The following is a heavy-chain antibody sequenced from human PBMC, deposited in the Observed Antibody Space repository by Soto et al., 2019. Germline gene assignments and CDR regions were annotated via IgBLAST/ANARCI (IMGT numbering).Heavy chain of an antibody. CDR2: IIPIFGTA. CDR1: GGTFSSYA. V-gene: IGHV1-69*13. Sequence: SVKVSCKASGGTFSSYAISWVRQAPGQGLEWMGGIIPIFGTANYAQKFQGRVTITADESTGTAYMELSSLRSEDTAVYYCAITYYDFWSGSGSYYGMDVWGQGTTVTVSS. D-gene: IGHD3-3*01. J-gene: IGHJ6*02. CDR3: AITYYDFWSGSGSYYGMDV.